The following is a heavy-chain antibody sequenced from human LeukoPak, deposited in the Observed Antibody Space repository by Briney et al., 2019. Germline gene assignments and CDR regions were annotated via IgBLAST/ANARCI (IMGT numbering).Heavy chain of an antibody. J-gene: IGHJ2*01. Sequence: PSETLSLTCTVSGGSISSYYWSWIRQPPGKGLEWIGYIYYSGTTNYNPSLKSRVTISVDTSKNQFSLKLNSVTAADTAVYYCARDLPGYYDSSGYSTYNTRRWYFDLWGRGTLVTVSS. CDR3: ARDLPGYYDSSGYSTYNTRRWYFDL. CDR1: GGSISSYY. CDR2: IYYSGTT. D-gene: IGHD3-22*01. V-gene: IGHV4-59*01.